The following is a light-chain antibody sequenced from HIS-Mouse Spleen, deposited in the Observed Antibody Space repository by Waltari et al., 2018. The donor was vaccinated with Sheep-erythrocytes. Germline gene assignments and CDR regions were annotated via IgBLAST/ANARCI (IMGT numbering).Light chain of an antibody. J-gene: IGLJ1*01. Sequence: QSALTQPPSASGSPGQSVTISCPGTSIDVGCYHYVSWYQQHPGKAPKLMIYEVSKRPSGVPDRFSGSKSGNTASLTVSGLQAEDEADYYCSSYAGSNNYVFGTGTKVTVL. CDR1: SIDVGCYHY. V-gene: IGLV2-8*01. CDR3: SSYAGSNNYV. CDR2: EVS.